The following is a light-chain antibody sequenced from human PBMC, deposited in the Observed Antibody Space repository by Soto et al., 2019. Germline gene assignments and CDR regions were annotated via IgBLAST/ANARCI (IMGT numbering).Light chain of an antibody. V-gene: IGKV1-39*01. CDR1: QNIDTY. CDR3: QQSYNFPRT. J-gene: IGKJ1*01. CDR2: SAY. Sequence: DIQMTQSPSSLSASVGDRVTITCRASQNIDTYLNWYLQKPGQAPKLLIYSAYSLQSGVSPRCSGDGSVTDFTLTISSLLPEDFSTYDCQQSYNFPRTFGQGTTV.